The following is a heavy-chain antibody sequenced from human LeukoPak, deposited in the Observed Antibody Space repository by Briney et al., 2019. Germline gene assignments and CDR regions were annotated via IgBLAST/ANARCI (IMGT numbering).Heavy chain of an antibody. D-gene: IGHD3-10*01. V-gene: IGHV4-34*01. CDR2: INHSGST. CDR1: GGSFSGYY. CDR3: AKQRTMVRGVDYFDY. Sequence: PSETLSLTCAVYGGSFSGYYWSWIRQPPGKGLEWIGEINHSGSTNYNPSLKSRVTISVDTSKNQFSLKLSSVTAADTAVYYCAKQRTMVRGVDYFDYWGQGTLVTVSS. J-gene: IGHJ4*02.